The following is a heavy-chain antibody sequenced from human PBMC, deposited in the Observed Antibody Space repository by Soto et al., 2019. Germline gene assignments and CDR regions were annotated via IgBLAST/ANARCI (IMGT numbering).Heavy chain of an antibody. CDR2: ITSSNYI. D-gene: IGHD6-25*01. V-gene: IGHV3-21*01. J-gene: IGHJ4*02. Sequence: EVQLVESGGGLVKPGGSLRLSCAASGFTFSSYSMYWVRQAPGKGLEWVSSITSSNYIYYADSVEGRFTISRDNAKNSLFLQMNSLNAEDTAVNYCAREFNTGSAYWGQGTLVTVSS. CDR1: GFTFSSYS. CDR3: AREFNTGSAY.